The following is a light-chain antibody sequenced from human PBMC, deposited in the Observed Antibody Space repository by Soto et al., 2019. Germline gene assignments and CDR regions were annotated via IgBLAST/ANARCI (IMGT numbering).Light chain of an antibody. CDR2: GAS. J-gene: IGKJ4*01. V-gene: IGKV3-15*01. CDR1: QSVSSN. CDR3: QQYIRWPLT. Sequence: VITQSAATLSVSPGDRAPLSCRASQSVSSNLAWYQQKPGQAPRLLIYGASTRATGIPARFSGSGSGTEFTLTISSLQSEDFAVYYCQQYIRWPLTFGGGTKV.